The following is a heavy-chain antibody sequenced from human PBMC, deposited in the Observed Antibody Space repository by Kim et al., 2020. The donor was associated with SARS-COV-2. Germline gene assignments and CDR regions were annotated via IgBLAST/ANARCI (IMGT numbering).Heavy chain of an antibody. Sequence: GESLKISCKGSGYSFTSYWIGWVRQMPGKGLEWMGIIYPGDSDTRYSPSFQGQVTISADKSISTAYLQWSSLKASDTAMYYCARREGLLEWDDNAFDIWGQGTMVTVSS. CDR3: ARREGLLEWDDNAFDI. V-gene: IGHV5-51*01. CDR1: GYSFTSYW. CDR2: IYPGDSDT. J-gene: IGHJ3*02. D-gene: IGHD3-3*01.